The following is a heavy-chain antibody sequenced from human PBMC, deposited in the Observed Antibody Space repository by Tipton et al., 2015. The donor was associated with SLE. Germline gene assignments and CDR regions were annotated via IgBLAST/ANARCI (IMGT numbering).Heavy chain of an antibody. J-gene: IGHJ6*02. CDR2: IKEDGSEQ. V-gene: IGHV3-7*03. Sequence: QLVQSGGGLTQPGGSLRLSCAASGFSVSSNYMSWVRQAPGKAPEWVANIKEDGSEQYHADSVKGRFTISRDNAKNALYLQMNSLRSEDTAFYYCVKDRDYGDPPLRGMDVWGQGTMVTVSS. CDR1: GFSVSSNY. CDR3: VKDRDYGDPPLRGMDV. D-gene: IGHD4-17*01.